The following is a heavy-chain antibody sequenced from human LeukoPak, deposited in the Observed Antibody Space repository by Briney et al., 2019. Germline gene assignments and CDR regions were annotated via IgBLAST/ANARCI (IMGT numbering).Heavy chain of an antibody. CDR2: INHSGST. V-gene: IGHV4-34*01. J-gene: IGHJ4*02. Sequence: PSETLSLTCAVYGGSFSGFHWSWIRQPPGKGLEWIGEINHSGSTNYNPSLKSRATISVNRSKNQFALKLSSVTAADTAVYYCARGGGCSSTSCYYVDYWGQGTLVTVSS. CDR3: ARGGGCSSTSCYYVDY. D-gene: IGHD2-2*01. CDR1: GGSFSGFH.